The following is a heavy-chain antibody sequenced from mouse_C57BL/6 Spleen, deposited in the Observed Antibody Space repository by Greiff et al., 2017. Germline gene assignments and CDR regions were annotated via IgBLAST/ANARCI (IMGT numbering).Heavy chain of an antibody. CDR2: IHPSDSDT. D-gene: IGHD1-1*01. CDR1: GYTFTSYW. Sequence: QVQLKQPGAELVKPGASVKVSCKASGYTFTSYWMHWVKQRPGQGLEWIGRIHPSDSDTNYNQKFKGKATLTVDKSSSTAYMQLSSLTSEDSAVYYCAIRHFITTVVATGYFDYWGQGTTLTVSS. V-gene: IGHV1-74*01. J-gene: IGHJ2*01. CDR3: AIRHFITTVVATGYFDY.